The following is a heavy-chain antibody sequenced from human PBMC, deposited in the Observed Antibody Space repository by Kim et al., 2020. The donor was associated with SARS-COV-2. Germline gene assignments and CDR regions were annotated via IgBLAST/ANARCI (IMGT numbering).Heavy chain of an antibody. CDR1: GYTFSAFD. CDR2: MNPSKGVT. J-gene: IGHJ5*02. D-gene: IGHD3-22*01. Sequence: ASVKVSCKASGYTFSAFDVNWVRQAPGQGLEWIGWMNPSKGVTNYGPKFQGRVSMTRDTSTSTAFMELSHLYYDDTAVYYCVRTGLRGYYYLAWGQGTLV. CDR3: VRTGLRGYYYLA. V-gene: IGHV1-8*02.